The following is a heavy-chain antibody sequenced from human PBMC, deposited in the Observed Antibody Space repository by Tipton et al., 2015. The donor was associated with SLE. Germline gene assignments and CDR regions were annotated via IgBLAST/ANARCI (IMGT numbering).Heavy chain of an antibody. D-gene: IGHD3-10*01. CDR1: GFTFSNAW. CDR2: IKSKTDGGTT. V-gene: IGHV3-15*01. J-gene: IGHJ2*01. Sequence: SLRLSCAASGFTFSNAWMSWVRQAPGKGLEWVGRIKSKTDGGTTDYAAPVKGRFTISRDNAKNSLYLQMNSLRDEDTAVYYCASGLWFGGLDLWGRGTLVTVSS. CDR3: ASGLWFGGLDL.